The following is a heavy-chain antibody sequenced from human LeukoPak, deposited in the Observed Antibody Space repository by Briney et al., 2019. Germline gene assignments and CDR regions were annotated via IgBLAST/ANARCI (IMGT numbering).Heavy chain of an antibody. J-gene: IGHJ4*02. CDR3: ARGGDPTD. CDR1: GGSVSSGSYY. D-gene: IGHD3-16*01. V-gene: IGHV4-61*01. Sequence: SETLSLTCTVSGGSVSSGSYYWSWIRQPPGKGLEWIGYIYYSGSTNYNPSLKSRVTISVDTSKNQFSLKLSSVTAADTAVYYCARGGDPTDWGQGTLVTVSS. CDR2: IYYSGST.